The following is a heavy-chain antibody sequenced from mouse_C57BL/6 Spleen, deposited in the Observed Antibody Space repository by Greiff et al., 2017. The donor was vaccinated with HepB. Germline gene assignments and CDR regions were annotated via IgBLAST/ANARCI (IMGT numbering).Heavy chain of an antibody. Sequence: QVQLQQSGPGLVQPSQSLSITCTVSGFSLTSYGVHWVRQSPGKGLEWLGVIWSGGSTDYNAAFISRLSISKDNSKSQVFFKMNSLQADDTAIYYCARNSYGNYVGFAYWGQGTLVTVSA. CDR2: IWSGGST. D-gene: IGHD2-1*01. CDR3: ARNSYGNYVGFAY. CDR1: GFSLTSYG. J-gene: IGHJ3*01. V-gene: IGHV2-2*01.